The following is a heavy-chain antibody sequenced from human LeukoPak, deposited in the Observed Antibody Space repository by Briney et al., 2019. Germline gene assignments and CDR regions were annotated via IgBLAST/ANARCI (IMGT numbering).Heavy chain of an antibody. CDR2: INTNGANT. Sequence: GGSLRLSCSASGFTFKSYAMHWVRQAPEKGLKYVSSINTNGANTYYADSVKGRFTISRDNSRNTVYVQMNSLTPEDTAVYYCVKGLDYSSSQMDSWGQGTLVTVSS. J-gene: IGHJ4*02. D-gene: IGHD6-6*01. CDR3: VKGLDYSSSQMDS. CDR1: GFTFKSYA. V-gene: IGHV3-64*05.